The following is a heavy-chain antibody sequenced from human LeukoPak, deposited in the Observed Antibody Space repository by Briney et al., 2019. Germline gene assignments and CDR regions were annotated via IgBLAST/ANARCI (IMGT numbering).Heavy chain of an antibody. J-gene: IGHJ4*02. Sequence: GRSLRLSCAASGFTFSSYSMNWVRQAPGKGLEWVSSISSSSSYIYYADSVKGRFTISRDNAKNSLYLQMNSLRAEDTAVYYCARAVEAVAGTGFDYWGQGTLVTVSS. CDR2: ISSSSSYI. CDR1: GFTFSSYS. CDR3: ARAVEAVAGTGFDY. D-gene: IGHD6-19*01. V-gene: IGHV3-21*01.